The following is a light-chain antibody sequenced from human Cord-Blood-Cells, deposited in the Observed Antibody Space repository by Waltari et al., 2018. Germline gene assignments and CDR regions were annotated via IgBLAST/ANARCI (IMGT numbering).Light chain of an antibody. J-gene: IGKJ1*01. Sequence: DIQMTKSPSSLSASVGDRVTITCRASQSIRSYLNWYQQKRGKAPKLLIYAASRLQSGVPSRFSGSESGTDFTLTISSLQPEDFATYYCHQSYRTPRTFGQGTKVEIK. V-gene: IGKV1-39*01. CDR2: AAS. CDR1: QSIRSY. CDR3: HQSYRTPRT.